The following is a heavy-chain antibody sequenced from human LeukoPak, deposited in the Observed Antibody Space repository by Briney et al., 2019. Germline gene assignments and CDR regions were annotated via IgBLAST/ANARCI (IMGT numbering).Heavy chain of an antibody. D-gene: IGHD3-16*02. V-gene: IGHV4-34*01. CDR2: INYSGST. CDR3: ARGKYYDYVWGSYRYNWFDP. Sequence: SETLSLTCAVYGGSFSGYYWSWIRQPPGKGLEWIGEINYSGSTNYNPSLKSRVTISVDTSKNQFSLKLSSVTAAGTAVYYCARGKYYDYVWGSYRYNWFDPWGQGTLVTVSS. CDR1: GGSFSGYY. J-gene: IGHJ5*02.